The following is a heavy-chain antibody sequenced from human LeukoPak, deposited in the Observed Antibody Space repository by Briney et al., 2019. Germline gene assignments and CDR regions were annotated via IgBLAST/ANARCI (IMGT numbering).Heavy chain of an antibody. J-gene: IGHJ4*02. CDR2: VSSSGSTI. CDR3: ARGKNGWELLDY. Sequence: GGALRLSCAASGFTFSSYAMHWVRQAPGKGLEWVSYVSSSGSTIYYADSVKGRFTISRDNAKNSLYLQMNSLRAEDTAAYYCARGKNGWELLDYWGQGTLVTVSS. V-gene: IGHV3-48*04. D-gene: IGHD1-26*01. CDR1: GFTFSSYA.